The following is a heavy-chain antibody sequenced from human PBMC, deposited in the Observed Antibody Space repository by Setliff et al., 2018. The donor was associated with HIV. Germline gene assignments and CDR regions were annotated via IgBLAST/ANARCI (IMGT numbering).Heavy chain of an antibody. V-gene: IGHV3-23*01. CDR2: ISPSGGDT. CDR3: AKSLGTNYFDY. D-gene: IGHD1-26*01. Sequence: GGSLRLSCRGPSFTFSKYAMNWVRQAPGKGLEWVSNISPSGGDTVYADSVKGRFTISRDNSQNTVYLQMNSLRVEDTAVYYCAKSLGTNYFDYWGQGTLVTVSS. CDR1: SFTFSKYA. J-gene: IGHJ4*02.